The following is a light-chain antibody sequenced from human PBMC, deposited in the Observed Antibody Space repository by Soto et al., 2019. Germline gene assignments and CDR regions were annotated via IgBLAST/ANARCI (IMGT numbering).Light chain of an antibody. CDR1: SSDVGGYKY. V-gene: IGLV2-8*01. CDR2: EVS. CDR3: CSYAGGNSLV. Sequence: QSVLTQPPSASGSPGQSVTISCTGTSSDVGGYKYVSWYQQHPGKAPKLMIHEVSKRPSGVPDRFSGSKSGNTASLTVSGLQAEDEADYYCCSYAGGNSLVFGGGAKVTVL. J-gene: IGLJ2*01.